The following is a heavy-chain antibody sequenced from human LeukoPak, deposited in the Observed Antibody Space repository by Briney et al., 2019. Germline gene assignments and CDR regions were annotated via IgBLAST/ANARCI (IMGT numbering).Heavy chain of an antibody. CDR1: GYIFTSYD. CDR3: ARKVATIRSGVLDY. V-gene: IGHV1-8*01. J-gene: IGHJ4*02. D-gene: IGHD5-12*01. CDR2: MNPNSGNT. Sequence: GASVKVSCKASGYIFTSYDINWVRQATGQGLEWMGWMNPNSGNTGYAQKFQGRVTMTRNTSISAAYMELSSLRSEDTAVYYCARKVATIRSGVLDYWGQGTLVTVSS.